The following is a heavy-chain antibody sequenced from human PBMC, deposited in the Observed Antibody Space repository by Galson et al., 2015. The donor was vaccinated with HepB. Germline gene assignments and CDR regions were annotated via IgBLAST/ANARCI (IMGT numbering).Heavy chain of an antibody. J-gene: IGHJ4*02. Sequence: SLRLSCAASGFVFSNYAVSWVRQVPEKGLEWVSTIDINAAGTSHYADSVKGRFTISRDNSKNTVYLHMNGLRVEDTAIYYCTKGDGGWYEIDYWGQGTLVTVSS. CDR3: TKGDGGWYEIDY. V-gene: IGHV3-23*01. CDR2: IDINAAGT. D-gene: IGHD6-19*01. CDR1: GFVFSNYA.